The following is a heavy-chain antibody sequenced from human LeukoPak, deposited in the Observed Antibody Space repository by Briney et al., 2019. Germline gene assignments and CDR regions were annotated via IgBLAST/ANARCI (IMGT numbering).Heavy chain of an antibody. D-gene: IGHD1-26*01. CDR3: ARYSSNVVGKRHYFDY. V-gene: IGHV3-21*01. Sequence: GGSLRLSCEASGFTFNTYSMNWVRQAPGKGLEWVSSISTSSSYIYYVDSVKGRFTISRDNAKKSLYLQMNSLRAEDTAVYYCARYSSNVVGKRHYFDYWGQGTLVTISS. CDR1: GFTFNTYS. CDR2: ISTSSSYI. J-gene: IGHJ4*02.